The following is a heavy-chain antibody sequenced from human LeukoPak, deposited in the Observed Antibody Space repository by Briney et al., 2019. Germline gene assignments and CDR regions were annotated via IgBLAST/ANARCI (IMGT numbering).Heavy chain of an antibody. CDR2: ISGSGVST. D-gene: IGHD6-6*01. CDR1: GFTLSSYA. CDR3: AKDPEFSSSSALDY. V-gene: IGHV3-23*01. J-gene: IGHJ4*02. Sequence: PGGSLRLSCAASGFTLSSYAMSWVRQAPGKGLEWVSAISGSGVSTYYADSVKGRFTISRDNSKNSLYQQMNRLRAEDTAVYYSAKDPEFSSSSALDYWGQGTLVTVSS.